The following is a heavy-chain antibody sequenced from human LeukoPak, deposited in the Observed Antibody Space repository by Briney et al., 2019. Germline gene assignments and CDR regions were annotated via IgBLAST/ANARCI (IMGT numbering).Heavy chain of an antibody. Sequence: PGGSLRLSCAASGFTFSSYSMNWVRQAPRKGLEWVSSISSSSSYIYYADSVKGRFTISRDNAKNSLYLQMNSLRAEDTAVYYCASTKDCSSTSCAYFDYWGQGTLVTVSS. CDR3: ASTKDCSSTSCAYFDY. J-gene: IGHJ4*02. D-gene: IGHD2-2*01. CDR2: ISSSSSYI. V-gene: IGHV3-21*01. CDR1: GFTFSSYS.